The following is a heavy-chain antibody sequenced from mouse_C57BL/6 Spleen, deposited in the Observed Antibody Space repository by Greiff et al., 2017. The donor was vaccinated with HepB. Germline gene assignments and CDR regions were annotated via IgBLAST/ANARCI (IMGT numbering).Heavy chain of an antibody. Sequence: VQLQQPGAELVKPGASVKLSCKASGYTFTSYWMHWVKQRPGRGLEWIGRIDPNSGGTKYNEKFKSKATLTVDKPSSTAYMQLSSLTSEDSAVYYCARWPLITTVAKYWYFDVWGTGTTVTVSS. V-gene: IGHV1-72*01. CDR1: GYTFTSYW. CDR3: ARWPLITTVAKYWYFDV. J-gene: IGHJ1*03. CDR2: IDPNSGGT. D-gene: IGHD1-1*01.